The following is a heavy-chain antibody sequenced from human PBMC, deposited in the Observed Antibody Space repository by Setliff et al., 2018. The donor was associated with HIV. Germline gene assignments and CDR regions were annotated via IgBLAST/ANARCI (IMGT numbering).Heavy chain of an antibody. D-gene: IGHD2-21*01. J-gene: IGHJ6*03. CDR3: ARVGLAYSGDMDV. V-gene: IGHV4-61*01. CDR2: IDYSGST. CDR1: GGSISSGIYY. Sequence: PSETLSLTCTVSGGSISSGIYYWIWIRQPPGKRLEWIGYIDYSGSTDYNPSLNSRLTISIDTSMNQFSLRLNSGTAADPAVSFCARVGLAYSGDMDVWGKGTTVTV.